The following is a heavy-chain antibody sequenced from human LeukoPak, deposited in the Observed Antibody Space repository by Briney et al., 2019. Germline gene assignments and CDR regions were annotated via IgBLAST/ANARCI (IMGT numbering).Heavy chain of an antibody. J-gene: IGHJ3*02. CDR1: GFTFSSYG. V-gene: IGHV3-30*03. CDR2: ISYDGSNK. CDR3: ATLDTAMADAFDI. D-gene: IGHD5-18*01. Sequence: GGSLRLSCAASGFTFSSYGMHWVRQAPGKGLEWVAVISYDGSNKYYADSVKGRFTISRDNSKNTLYLQMNSLGAEDTAVYYCATLDTAMADAFDIWGQGTMVTVSS.